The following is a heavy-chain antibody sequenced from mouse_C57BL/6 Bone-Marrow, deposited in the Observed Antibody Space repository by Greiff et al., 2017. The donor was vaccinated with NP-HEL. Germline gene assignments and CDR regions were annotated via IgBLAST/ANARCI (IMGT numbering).Heavy chain of an antibody. Sequence: EVQLVESGPGLVKPSQSLSLTCTVTGYSITSDYAWNWIRQFPGNKLEWMGYISYSGSTSYSPSLKSRISITRDTSKNQFFLQLNSVTTEDTATYYCSRASYYYDDSLDYWGQGTTLTVSS. CDR2: ISYSGST. CDR3: SRASYYYDDSLDY. V-gene: IGHV3-2*02. CDR1: GYSITSDYA. D-gene: IGHD1-1*01. J-gene: IGHJ2*01.